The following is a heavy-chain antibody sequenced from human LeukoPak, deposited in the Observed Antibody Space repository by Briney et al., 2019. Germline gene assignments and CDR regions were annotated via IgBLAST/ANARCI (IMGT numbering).Heavy chain of an antibody. CDR3: ARGKESGWYTGWFDP. V-gene: IGHV3-21*01. Sequence: PGGSLRLSCAASGFTFSGYSMNWVRQAPGKGLEWVSLITDSGSDVYYADSVKGRFTISRDNAKNSLDLQMNSLRAEDTAVYYCARGKESGWYTGWFDPWGQGTLVTVSS. CDR2: ITDSGSDV. D-gene: IGHD6-19*01. CDR1: GFTFSGYS. J-gene: IGHJ5*02.